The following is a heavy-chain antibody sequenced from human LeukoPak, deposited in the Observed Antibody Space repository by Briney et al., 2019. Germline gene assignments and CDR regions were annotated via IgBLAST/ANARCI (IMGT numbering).Heavy chain of an antibody. J-gene: IGHJ3*02. V-gene: IGHV4-30-2*01. CDR3: ARDGRPFARGEDAFDI. Sequence: PSQTLSLTCTVSGGSISSGGYYWSCIRQPPGKGLEWIGYIYRSGSTYYNPSLKSRVTISVDRSKNQLSLKLSSVTAADTAVYYCARDGRPFARGEDAFDIWGQGTMVTVSS. CDR2: IYRSGST. CDR1: GGSISSGGYY. D-gene: IGHD3-16*01.